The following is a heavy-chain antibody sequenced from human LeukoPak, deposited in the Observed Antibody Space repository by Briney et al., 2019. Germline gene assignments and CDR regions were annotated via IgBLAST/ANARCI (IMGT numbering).Heavy chain of an antibody. V-gene: IGHV3-7*01. D-gene: IGHD7-27*01. J-gene: IGHJ4*02. CDR1: GFTFSGAW. CDR2: IREDGTGK. Sequence: TGGSLRLSCTASGFTFSGAWMTWVRQAPGKGLEWVANIREDGTGKNYVDSVKGRFTISRDNAKNSLFLQMSNLRDDDTAIYYCARHVGISFWGQGTLVTVSS. CDR3: ARHVGISF.